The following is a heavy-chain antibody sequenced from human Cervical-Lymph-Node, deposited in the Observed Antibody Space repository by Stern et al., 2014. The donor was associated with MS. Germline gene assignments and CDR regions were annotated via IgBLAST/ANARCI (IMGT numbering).Heavy chain of an antibody. V-gene: IGHV3-30-3*01. D-gene: IGHD2-8*01. Sequence: VQLVESGGGVVQPGRSVRLSCAASGFTFSRYTMHWVRQAPGKGLEWVAVISYDGNSKFYAESVQGRFTISRDNSKNTLLLQMNSLRTEDTAVYYCARNGRSVWGQGTLVTVSS. J-gene: IGHJ4*02. CDR3: ARNGRSV. CDR2: ISYDGNSK. CDR1: GFTFSRYT.